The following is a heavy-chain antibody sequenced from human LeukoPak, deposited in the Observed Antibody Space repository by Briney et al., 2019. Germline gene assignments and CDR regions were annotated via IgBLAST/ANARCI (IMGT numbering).Heavy chain of an antibody. CDR1: GFTFSSYA. J-gene: IGHJ6*03. Sequence: GGSLRLSCAASGFTFSSYAMHWVRQAPGKGLEYVSAISSNGGSAYYANSVKGRFTISRDNSKNTLYLQMGSLRAEDMAVYYCARDGGGGWPGFYYYYYYMDVWGKGTTVTISS. D-gene: IGHD6-19*01. CDR3: ARDGGGGWPGFYYYYYYMDV. V-gene: IGHV3-64*01. CDR2: ISSNGGSA.